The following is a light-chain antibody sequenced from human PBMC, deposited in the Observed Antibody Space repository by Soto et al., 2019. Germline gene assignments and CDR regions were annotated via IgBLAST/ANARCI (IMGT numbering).Light chain of an antibody. J-gene: IGLJ2*01. V-gene: IGLV2-23*02. CDR3: CSYAGSSTLVV. Sequence: QSALTQPASVSGSPGQSITISCTGTSSDVGSYNLVSWYQQHPGKAPKVMIFEVNKRPSGVSNRFSGSKSGNTASLTISGLKAEEEDDYYCCSYAGSSTLVVFGGGTKLTVL. CDR1: SSDVGSYNL. CDR2: EVN.